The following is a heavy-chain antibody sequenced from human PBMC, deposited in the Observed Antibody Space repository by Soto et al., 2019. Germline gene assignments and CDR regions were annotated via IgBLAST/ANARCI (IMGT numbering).Heavy chain of an antibody. CDR1: GYTFSSYG. CDR2: ISAFNGNT. D-gene: IGHD4-17*01. Sequence: QVQLVQSGAEVKQPGASVRVSCTASGYTFSSYGINWVRQAPGQGLEWMGWISAFNGNTNYARKFQDRVIMTTDTSTSTAYMELRSLSSDDTAVFYCARGGLRAGVDYWGQGILVTVSS. J-gene: IGHJ4*02. V-gene: IGHV1-18*01. CDR3: ARGGLRAGVDY.